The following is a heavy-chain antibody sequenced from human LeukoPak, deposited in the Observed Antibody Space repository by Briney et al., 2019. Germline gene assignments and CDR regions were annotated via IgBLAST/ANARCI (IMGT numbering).Heavy chain of an antibody. D-gene: IGHD2-2*01. V-gene: IGHV3-48*03. CDR2: ISISGTTI. J-gene: IGHJ4*02. CDR3: AKDIVVVPAAMAVDY. Sequence: GGSLRLSCAASGFTFSDYEMNWVRQAPGKGLEWLSHISISGTTIHYADSVKGRFTISRDNAKNSVYLQMTSLRAEDTALYYCAKDIVVVPAAMAVDYWGQGTLVTVSS. CDR1: GFTFSDYE.